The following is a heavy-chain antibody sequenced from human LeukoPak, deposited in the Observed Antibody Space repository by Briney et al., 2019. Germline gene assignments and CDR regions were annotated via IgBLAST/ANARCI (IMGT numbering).Heavy chain of an antibody. D-gene: IGHD3-22*01. J-gene: IGHJ4*02. CDR2: ISYDGSNK. V-gene: IGHV3-30-3*01. Sequence: GSLRLSCAASGFTFSSYAMHWVRQAPGKGLEWVAVISYDGSNKYYADSVKGRFTISRDNSKNTLYLQMNSLRAEDTAVYYCARMYYYDSSGPLLTGYYFDYWGQGTLVTVSS. CDR3: ARMYYYDSSGPLLTGYYFDY. CDR1: GFTFSSYA.